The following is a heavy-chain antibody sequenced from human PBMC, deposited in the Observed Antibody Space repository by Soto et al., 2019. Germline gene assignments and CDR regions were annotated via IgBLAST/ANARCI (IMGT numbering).Heavy chain of an antibody. D-gene: IGHD4-4*01. V-gene: IGHV4-59*08. CDR1: GGSISSYY. CDR3: ASLPRKTRTTVYYYYMDV. Sequence: SETLSLTCTVSGGSISSYYWSWIRQPPGKGLEWIGYIYYSGSTNYNPSLKSRVTISVDTSKNQFSLKLSSVTAADTAVDYCASLPRKTRTTVYYYYMDVWGKGTTVTVSS. CDR2: IYYSGST. J-gene: IGHJ6*03.